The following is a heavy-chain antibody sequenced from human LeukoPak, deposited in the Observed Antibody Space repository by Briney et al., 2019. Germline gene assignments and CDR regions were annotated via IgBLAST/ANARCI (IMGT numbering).Heavy chain of an antibody. CDR1: GFSFSDFG. D-gene: IGHD3-3*01. V-gene: IGHV3-21*01. Sequence: VQPGRSLRLSCAASGFSFSDFGMNWARQAPGKGLEWDSSISAHSRYIYYADSVKGRFTISRDNAQTSLYLEMNSLRGEDSAVYYCARQYYDFWSGFYTADYYFDYWGRGTLVTVSS. CDR3: ARQYYDFWSGFYTADYYFDY. CDR2: ISAHSRYI. J-gene: IGHJ4*02.